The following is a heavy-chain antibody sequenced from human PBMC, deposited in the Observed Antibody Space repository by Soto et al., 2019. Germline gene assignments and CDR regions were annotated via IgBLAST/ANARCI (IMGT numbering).Heavy chain of an antibody. J-gene: IGHJ4*02. V-gene: IGHV4-4*02. Sequence: PSETLSLTCSVSCGSVTSNNWCSWVRQPPGQGLEWIGEIYRTGSTNYNPSLKSRVTISLDKSENQFSLKVTSLTAADTAVYYCASRDPGTSVDYWGQGTLVTVS. CDR2: IYRTGST. D-gene: IGHD1-7*01. CDR1: CGSVTSNNW. CDR3: ASRDPGTSVDY.